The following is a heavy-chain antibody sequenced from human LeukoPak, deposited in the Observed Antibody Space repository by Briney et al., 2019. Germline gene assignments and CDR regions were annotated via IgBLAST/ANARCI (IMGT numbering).Heavy chain of an antibody. J-gene: IGHJ4*02. CDR3: ATEGNWAFDY. V-gene: IGHV3-7*01. Sequence: PGGSLRLSCAASGFTFSHFWVSWVRQAPEKGLEWVATIKPDGSEGHYVDSVKGRFTISRDNAKNSLYLQMNSLRAEDTAVYYCATEGNWAFDYWGQGTLVTVSS. D-gene: IGHD7-27*01. CDR2: IKPDGSEG. CDR1: GFTFSHFW.